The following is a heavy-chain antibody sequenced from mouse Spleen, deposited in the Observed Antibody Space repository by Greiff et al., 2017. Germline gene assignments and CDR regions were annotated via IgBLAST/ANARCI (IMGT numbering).Heavy chain of an antibody. D-gene: IGHD1-2*01. CDR3: AREPLRLYYAMDY. CDR2: IYPGSGST. CDR1: GYTFTSYW. J-gene: IGHJ4*01. Sequence: QVQLQQPGAELVKPGASVKMSCKASGYTFTSYWITWVKQRPGQGLEWIGDIYPGSGSTNYNEKFKSKATLTVDTSSSTAYMQLSSLTSEDSAVYYCAREPLRLYYAMDYWGQGTSVTVSS. V-gene: IGHV1-55*01.